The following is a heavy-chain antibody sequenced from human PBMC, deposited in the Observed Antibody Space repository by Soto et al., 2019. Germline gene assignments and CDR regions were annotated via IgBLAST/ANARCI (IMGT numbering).Heavy chain of an antibody. Sequence: KGLEWVSAISGSGGSTYYADSVKGRFTISRDNSKNTLYLQMNSLRAEDTAVYFFQAEDGIRDLRTDSAFLLNRSSDL. J-gene: IGHJ2*01. CDR3: QAEDGIRDLRTDSAFLLNRSSDL. V-gene: IGHV3-23*01. CDR2: ISGSGGST. D-gene: IGHD2-15*01.